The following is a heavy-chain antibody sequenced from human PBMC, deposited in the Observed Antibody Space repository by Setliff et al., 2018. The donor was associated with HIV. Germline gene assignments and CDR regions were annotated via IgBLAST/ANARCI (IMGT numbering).Heavy chain of an antibody. CDR2: INPNSDGT. CDR1: GYIFTGHY. D-gene: IGHD3-10*01. J-gene: IGHJ4*03. Sequence: ASVKVSCKASGYIFTGHYMHWVRQAPGQGLEWMGWINPNSDGTNYAPKFQGRVTMTRDTSINTDYMDLSGLRSDDTAIYYCARDGPGAAHFDYWGPETLLVTVSS. V-gene: IGHV1-2*02. CDR3: ARDGPGAAHFDY.